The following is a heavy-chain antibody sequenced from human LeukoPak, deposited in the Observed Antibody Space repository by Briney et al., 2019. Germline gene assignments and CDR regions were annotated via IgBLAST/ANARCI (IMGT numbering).Heavy chain of an antibody. CDR1: GFSFRSYA. J-gene: IGHJ4*02. D-gene: IGHD7-27*01. CDR2: ISSSGGIT. V-gene: IGHV3-23*01. Sequence: GGSLRLSCGASGFSFRSYAMSWVRQAPGRGLECVSSISSSGGITYYADSVRGRFTISRDNSKNTLHLQMNSLRPEDTAVYYWVKGGLGIVAGHWGQGTLVTVPS. CDR3: VKGGLGIVAGH.